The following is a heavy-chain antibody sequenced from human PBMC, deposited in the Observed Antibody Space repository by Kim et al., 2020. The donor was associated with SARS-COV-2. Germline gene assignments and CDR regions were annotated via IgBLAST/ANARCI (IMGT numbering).Heavy chain of an antibody. D-gene: IGHD6-19*01. CDR3: AQSIAVAGCYDY. V-gene: IGHV3-23*01. Sequence: GGSLRLSCAASGFTFSSYAMSWVRQAPGKGLEWVSAISGSGGSTYYADSVKGRFTISRDNSKNTLYLQMNSLRAEDTAVYYCAQSIAVAGCYDYWGQGTLVTVSS. CDR1: GFTFSSYA. CDR2: ISGSGGST. J-gene: IGHJ4*02.